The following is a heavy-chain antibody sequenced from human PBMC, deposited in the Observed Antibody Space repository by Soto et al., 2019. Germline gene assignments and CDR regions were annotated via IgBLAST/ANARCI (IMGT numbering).Heavy chain of an antibody. CDR3: ARGVRGGLDY. J-gene: IGHJ4*02. CDR2: ISNDENIK. V-gene: IGHV3-33*01. Sequence: PGGSLRLSCAASGFNFGNFGMHWVRQAPGKGLEWLTVISNDENIKQDSVRGRFAIARDNTKNPLYLHPTSLRAEDTAISDCARGVRGGLDYWGQGTLVTVSS. D-gene: IGHD5-12*01. CDR1: GFNFGNFG.